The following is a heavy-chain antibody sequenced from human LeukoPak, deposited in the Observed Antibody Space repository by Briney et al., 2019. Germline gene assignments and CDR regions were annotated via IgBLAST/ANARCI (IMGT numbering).Heavy chain of an antibody. CDR2: IIPIFGTA. J-gene: IGHJ5*02. V-gene: IGHV1-69*05. CDR3: ARVVPAAANWFDP. Sequence: SVKVSCKASGGTFSSYAISWVRQAPGQGLEWMGGIIPIFGTANYAQKSQGRVTITTDESTSTAYMELSSLRSEDTAVYYCARVVPAAANWFDPWGQGTLVTVSS. D-gene: IGHD2-2*01. CDR1: GGTFSSYA.